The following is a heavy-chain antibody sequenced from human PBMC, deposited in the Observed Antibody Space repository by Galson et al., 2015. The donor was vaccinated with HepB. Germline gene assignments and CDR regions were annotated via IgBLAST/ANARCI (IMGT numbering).Heavy chain of an antibody. CDR1: GFTFSSYD. D-gene: IGHD7-27*01. CDR3: ARGYGSGDDAFDI. J-gene: IGHJ3*02. V-gene: IGHV3-13*01. Sequence: SLRLSCAASGFTFSSYDMYWVRQATGKGLEWVSAIGAAGETYYPDSVMGRFTISRENANNSLYLQMNSLRAGDTALYYCARGYGSGDDAFDIWGQGTMVTVSS. CDR2: IGAAGET.